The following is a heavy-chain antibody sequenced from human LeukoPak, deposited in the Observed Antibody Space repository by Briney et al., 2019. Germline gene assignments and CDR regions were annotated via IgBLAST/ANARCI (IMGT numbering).Heavy chain of an antibody. CDR1: GFTFSDYW. CDR3: ARRGGSSSRRSPIDY. CDR2: IKQDGSQR. Sequence: GGSLRLSCTASGFTFSDYWMTWVRQAPRKGPERVANIKQDGSQRYYVDSVRGRFTISRDNAKNSLFLQMNGLRAEDTAVYYCARRGGSSSRRSPIDYWGQGTLVTVSS. J-gene: IGHJ4*02. D-gene: IGHD6-6*01. V-gene: IGHV3-7*01.